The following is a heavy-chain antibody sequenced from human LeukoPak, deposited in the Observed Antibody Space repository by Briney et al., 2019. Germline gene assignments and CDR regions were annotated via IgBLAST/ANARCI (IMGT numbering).Heavy chain of an antibody. Sequence: PSETPSLTCTVSGGSISSSSYYWGWIRQPPWKGLEWLGSIYYSGSTYYNPSLKSRVTISVDTSENQFSLKLSSVTAADTAVYYCARHINKGVVPAAIGYWYFDLWGRGTLVTVSS. V-gene: IGHV4-39*01. D-gene: IGHD2-2*01. J-gene: IGHJ2*01. CDR2: IYYSGST. CDR3: ARHINKGVVPAAIGYWYFDL. CDR1: GGSISSSSYY.